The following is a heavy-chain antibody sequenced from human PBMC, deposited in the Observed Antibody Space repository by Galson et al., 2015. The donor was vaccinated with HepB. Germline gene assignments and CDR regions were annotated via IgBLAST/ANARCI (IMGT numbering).Heavy chain of an antibody. Sequence: SVKVSCKASGYTFTSYYMHWVRQAPGQGLEWMGIINPGGGSTSYAQKFQGRVTMTRDTSTSTVYMELSSLRSEDTAVYYCARDMSYITGTTSFDYWGQGTLVTVSS. V-gene: IGHV1-46*03. CDR2: INPGGGST. D-gene: IGHD1-7*01. J-gene: IGHJ4*02. CDR3: ARDMSYITGTTSFDY. CDR1: GYTFTSYY.